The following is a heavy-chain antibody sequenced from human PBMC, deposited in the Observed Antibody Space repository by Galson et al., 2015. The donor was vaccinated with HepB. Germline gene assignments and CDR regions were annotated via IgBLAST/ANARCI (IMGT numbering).Heavy chain of an antibody. CDR3: TRIALSGSYWYFDY. CDR1: GFTFSSYT. V-gene: IGHV3-48*01. Sequence: LRLSCAASGFTFSSYTMNWVRQAPGKGLEWISYISTTSDNKFSADSVKGRFIISRDNAKNLLHLQMNSLRAEDTAVYYCTRIALSGSYWYFDYWGQGSLVTVSS. D-gene: IGHD1-26*01. CDR2: ISTTSDNK. J-gene: IGHJ4*02.